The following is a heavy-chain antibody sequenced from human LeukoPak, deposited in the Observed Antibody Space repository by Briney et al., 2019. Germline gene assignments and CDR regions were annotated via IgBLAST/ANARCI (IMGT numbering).Heavy chain of an antibody. J-gene: IGHJ5*02. Sequence: SETLSLTCAVYGGSFRGYYWSWIRQPPGKGLEWIGEINHSGSTNYKPSLKSRVTISVDTSKNQFSLKLSSVTAADTAVYYCARGDSSSWYWFDPWGQGTLVTVSS. D-gene: IGHD6-13*01. CDR1: GGSFRGYY. V-gene: IGHV4-34*01. CDR3: ARGDSSSWYWFDP. CDR2: INHSGST.